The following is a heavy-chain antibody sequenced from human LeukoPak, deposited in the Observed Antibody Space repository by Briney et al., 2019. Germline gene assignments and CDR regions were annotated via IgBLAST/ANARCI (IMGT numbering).Heavy chain of an antibody. CDR1: GGSISSSSFY. D-gene: IGHD3-22*01. CDR2: IYYSGTT. V-gene: IGHV4-39*01. J-gene: IGHJ5*02. CDR3: ERLGGGYYPNWFDP. Sequence: SETLSLTCTVSGGSISSSSFYWGSIRQPPGKGLEWIGSIYYSGTTYYNPSLKSRVTSSIDTSKNQFSLKLSSATAQDMAVYHRERLGGGYYPNWFDPWLQGTLVTVSS.